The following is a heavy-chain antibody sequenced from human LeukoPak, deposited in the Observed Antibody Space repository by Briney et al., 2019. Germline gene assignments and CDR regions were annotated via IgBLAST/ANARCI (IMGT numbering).Heavy chain of an antibody. Sequence: PSETLSLTCTVSGGSISSSSYYWGWIRQPPGKGLEWIGEINHSGSTNYNPSLKSRVTISVDTSKNQFSLKLSSVTAADTAVYYCARAAATSHYYYYYYMDVWGKGTTVTVSS. CDR1: GGSISSSSYY. D-gene: IGHD6-13*01. V-gene: IGHV4-39*07. CDR3: ARAAATSHYYYYYYMDV. J-gene: IGHJ6*03. CDR2: INHSGST.